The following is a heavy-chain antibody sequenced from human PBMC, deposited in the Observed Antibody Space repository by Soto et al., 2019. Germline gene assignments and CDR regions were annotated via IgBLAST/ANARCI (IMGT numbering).Heavy chain of an antibody. V-gene: IGHV5-10-1*01. CDR1: GYSFTTYW. CDR2: IDPTDSYT. Sequence: PGESLKISCQASGYSFTTYWISWVRQMPGKGLECMGRIDPTDSYTDYGPSFEGHVTMSVDRSINAAYLEWSSLRASDTATYFCTRHAVITSGGVIVSHWFDPWGQGTPVTVSS. D-gene: IGHD3-16*02. J-gene: IGHJ5*02. CDR3: TRHAVITSGGVIVSHWFDP.